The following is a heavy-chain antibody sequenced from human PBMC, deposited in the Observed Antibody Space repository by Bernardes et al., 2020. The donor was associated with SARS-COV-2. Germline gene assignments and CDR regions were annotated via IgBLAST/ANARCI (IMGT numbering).Heavy chain of an antibody. CDR1: GYIFSSYW. V-gene: IGHV5-51*01. Sequence: GESLKISCKGSGYIFSSYWIGWVRQMPGKGLEWMGIIYPGDSDSRYSPSFQGQVTISADKSISTAYLQWSSLKASDIAMYYCARRGSRSASFHIWGQGTMVTVSS. CDR2: IYPGDSDS. J-gene: IGHJ3*02. CDR3: ARRGSRSASFHI.